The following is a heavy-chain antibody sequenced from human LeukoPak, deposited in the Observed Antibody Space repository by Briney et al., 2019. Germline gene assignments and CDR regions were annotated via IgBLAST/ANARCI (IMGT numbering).Heavy chain of an antibody. CDR1: GGSISSYY. V-gene: IGHV4-59*07. Sequence: SDTLSLTCTVSGGSISSYYWSWIRQPPGKGLEWIGYIYYSGSTNYNPSLKSRVTISVDTSKNQFSLKLSSVTAADTAVYYCASIAAAGTDYWGQGTLVTVSS. CDR3: ASIAAAGTDY. CDR2: IYYSGST. J-gene: IGHJ4*02. D-gene: IGHD6-13*01.